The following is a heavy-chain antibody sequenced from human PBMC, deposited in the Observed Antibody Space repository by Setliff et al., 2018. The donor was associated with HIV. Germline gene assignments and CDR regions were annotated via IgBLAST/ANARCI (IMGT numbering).Heavy chain of an antibody. V-gene: IGHV1-8*01. Sequence: VKVSCTASGYTFTSNDINWVRQATGQGLEWMGWMNPNSGNTGYAQKFQGRVTMTRDTSISTAYMELSSLRSDDTAVYYCVRGAWYSSGWYSSRYMDVWGKGTTVTVSS. CDR3: VRGAWYSSGWYSSRYMDV. D-gene: IGHD6-19*01. CDR2: MNPNSGNT. CDR1: GYTFTSND. J-gene: IGHJ6*03.